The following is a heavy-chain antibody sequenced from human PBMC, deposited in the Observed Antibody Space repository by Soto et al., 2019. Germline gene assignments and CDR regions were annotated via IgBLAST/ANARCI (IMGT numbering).Heavy chain of an antibody. CDR2: ISAYNGNT. J-gene: IGHJ4*02. D-gene: IGHD2-15*01. CDR3: AREPSRRCYDY. CDR1: GYTFTSYG. V-gene: IGHV1-18*01. Sequence: QVQLVQSGAEVKKPGASVKVSCKASGYTFTSYGISWVRQAPGQGLEWMGWISAYNGNTNYAQKLQGRVTITTDTSPSTAYMELRGLGSDDRAGYYGAREPSRRCYDYWGQGTLVTVSS.